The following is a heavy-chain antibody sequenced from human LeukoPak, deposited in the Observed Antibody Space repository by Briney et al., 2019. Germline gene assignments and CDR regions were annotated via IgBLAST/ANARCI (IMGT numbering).Heavy chain of an antibody. Sequence: SVKVSCKASGGTFSSYAMSWVRQAPGQGLEWMGGIIPIFGTANYAQKFQGRVAITADESTSTAYMELSSLRSEDTAVYYCARDVDYSNYYFDYWGQGTLVTVSS. CDR2: IIPIFGTA. CDR1: GGTFSSYA. D-gene: IGHD4-11*01. CDR3: ARDVDYSNYYFDY. J-gene: IGHJ4*02. V-gene: IGHV1-69*13.